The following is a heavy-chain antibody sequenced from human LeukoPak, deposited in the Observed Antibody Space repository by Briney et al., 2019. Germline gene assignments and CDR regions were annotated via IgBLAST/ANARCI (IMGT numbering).Heavy chain of an antibody. V-gene: IGHV3-23*01. J-gene: IGHJ4*02. Sequence: GGSLRLSCEGSGFTFSSSAMSWVRQAPGKGPEWVSATSGSGGSTYYTDSVKGRFTISRDNSKNTLYLQMNSLRAEDTAVYFCARSVYYFDFWGQGTLVTVSS. CDR1: GFTFSSSA. D-gene: IGHD2-15*01. CDR2: TSGSGGST. CDR3: ARSVYYFDF.